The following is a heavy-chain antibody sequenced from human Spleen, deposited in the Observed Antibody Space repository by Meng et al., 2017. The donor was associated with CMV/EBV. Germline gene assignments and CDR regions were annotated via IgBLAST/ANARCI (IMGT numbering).Heavy chain of an antibody. D-gene: IGHD6-19*01. V-gene: IGHV1-69*05. CDR2: LIIAFGTA. J-gene: IGHJ4*02. CDR1: GGTLSTLSIRTYS. CDR3: AAHTSTKTSVAGTFDF. Sequence: SVKVSCKAAGGTLSTLSIRTYSISWVRQAPGQGPEWMGGLIIAFGTANYAQQFQDRVTMTIDKSASTVYMEMRSLTSEDTAVYYCAAHTSTKTSVAGTFDFWGQGTLVTVSS.